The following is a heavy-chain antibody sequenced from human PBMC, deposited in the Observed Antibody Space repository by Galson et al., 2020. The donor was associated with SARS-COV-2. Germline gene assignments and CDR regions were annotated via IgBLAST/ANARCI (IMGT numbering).Heavy chain of an antibody. CDR2: IIPIFGTA. J-gene: IGHJ6*02. CDR3: ARCGWQLVPGDGYYYYGMDV. CDR1: GGTFSSYA. D-gene: IGHD6-6*01. Sequence: SVKVSCKASGGTFSSYAISWVRPAPGHGLEWMGGIIPIFGTANYAQKFQGRVTLTADESTSTAYMELSSLRSEDTAVYYCARCGWQLVPGDGYYYYGMDVWGQGTTVTVSS. V-gene: IGHV1-69*13.